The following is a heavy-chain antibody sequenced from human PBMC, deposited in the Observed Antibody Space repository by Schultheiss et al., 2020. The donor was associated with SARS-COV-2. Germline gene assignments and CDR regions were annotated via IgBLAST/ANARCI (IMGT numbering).Heavy chain of an antibody. J-gene: IGHJ3*02. V-gene: IGHV5-51*01. Sequence: GGSLRLSCKGSGYSFTSYWIGWVRQMPGKGPEWMGIIYPGDSDTRYSPSFQGQVTISADKSISTAYLQWSSLKASDTAMYYCARPAEPDSGSYWHAFDIWGQGTMVTVSS. D-gene: IGHD1-26*01. CDR1: GYSFTSYW. CDR2: IYPGDSDT. CDR3: ARPAEPDSGSYWHAFDI.